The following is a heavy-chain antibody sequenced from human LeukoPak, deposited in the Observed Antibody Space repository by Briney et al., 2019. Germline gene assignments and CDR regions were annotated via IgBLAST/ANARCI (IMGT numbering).Heavy chain of an antibody. J-gene: IGHJ5*02. V-gene: IGHV3-7*03. CDR1: GFTFSSYW. D-gene: IGHD3-3*01. CDR2: IKQDGSEK. Sequence: GVSLRPSCAASGFTFSSYWMSWVRQAPGKGLEWVANIKQDGSEKYYVDSVKGRFTISRDNAKNSLYLQMNSLRAEDTAVYYCARRPRLPFLEWLDWFDPWGQGTLVTVSS. CDR3: ARRPRLPFLEWLDWFDP.